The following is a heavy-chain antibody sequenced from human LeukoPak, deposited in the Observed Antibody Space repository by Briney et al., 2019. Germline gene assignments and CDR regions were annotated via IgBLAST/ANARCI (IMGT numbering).Heavy chain of an antibody. Sequence: GASVKVSCKASGYTFTSYYMHWVRQAPGQGLEWMGIINTSGGSTSYAQKFQGRVTMTRDMSTSTVYMELSSLRSEDTAVYYCANDLGLIQLNLGRGQGTLVTVSS. CDR3: ANDLGLIQLNLG. CDR2: INTSGGST. J-gene: IGHJ4*02. CDR1: GYTFTSYY. V-gene: IGHV1-46*01. D-gene: IGHD3-22*01.